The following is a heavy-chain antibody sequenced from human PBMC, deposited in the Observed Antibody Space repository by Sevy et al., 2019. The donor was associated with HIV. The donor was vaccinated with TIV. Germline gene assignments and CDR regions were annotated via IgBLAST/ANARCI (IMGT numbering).Heavy chain of an antibody. Sequence: GGSLRLSCAASGITFSSYAMSWVRQAPGKGLEWVSGISAGGGRTYHADSVKGRFTMSGDKSKNTLYLQMNSLTAEDTAVYYCASLLTEDPFDIWGLGTMVTVSS. CDR2: ISAGGGRT. CDR1: GITFSSYA. CDR3: ASLLTEDPFDI. V-gene: IGHV3-23*01. D-gene: IGHD3-10*01. J-gene: IGHJ3*02.